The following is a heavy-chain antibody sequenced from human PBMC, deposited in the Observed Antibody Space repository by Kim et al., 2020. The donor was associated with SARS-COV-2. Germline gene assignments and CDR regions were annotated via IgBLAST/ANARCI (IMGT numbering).Heavy chain of an antibody. CDR3: GRHTEGSPPTTPVY. CDR1: GGSIGGTAYY. D-gene: IGHD3-10*01. CDR2: VYYSGTT. V-gene: IGHV4-39*01. J-gene: IGHJ4*01. Sequence: SETLSLICTVTGGSIGGTAYYWGWIRQPPGKGLEWIGTVYYSGTTHYSPSFKSRVTISVDTSKNQIFLKLNSVTAADTAFYYCGRHTEGSPPTTPVYWG.